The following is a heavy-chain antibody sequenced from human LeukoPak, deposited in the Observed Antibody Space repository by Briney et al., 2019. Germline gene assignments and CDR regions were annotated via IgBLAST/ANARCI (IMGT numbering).Heavy chain of an antibody. J-gene: IGHJ4*02. CDR1: GFTFSSYA. Sequence: PGGSLRLSCAASGFTFSSYAMGWVRQAPGKGLEWVSALSGSGGSTYYADSVKGRFTISGDNSKNTLYLQMNSLRADDTAVYYCAKDSAGGSYGYDYWGQGTLVTVSS. CDR3: AKDSAGGSYGYDY. V-gene: IGHV3-23*01. D-gene: IGHD5-18*01. CDR2: LSGSGGST.